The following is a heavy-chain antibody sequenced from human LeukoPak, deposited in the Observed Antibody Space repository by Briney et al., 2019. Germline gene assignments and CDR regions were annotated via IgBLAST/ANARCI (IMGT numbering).Heavy chain of an antibody. V-gene: IGHV1-18*01. D-gene: IGHD2-21*02. Sequence: ASVKVSCKASGYTFTSYGISWVRQAPGQGLEWMGWISAYNGNTNYAQKLQGRVTMTTDTSTSTAYMELRSLRSDDTAVYYYARGTCGGDCYSMGYYFDYWGQGTLVTVSS. CDR3: ARGTCGGDCYSMGYYFDY. CDR1: GYTFTSYG. CDR2: ISAYNGNT. J-gene: IGHJ4*02.